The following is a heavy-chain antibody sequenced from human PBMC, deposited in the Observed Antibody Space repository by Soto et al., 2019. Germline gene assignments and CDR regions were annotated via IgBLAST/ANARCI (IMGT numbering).Heavy chain of an antibody. D-gene: IGHD2-15*01. CDR2: SYYSGST. J-gene: IGHJ4*02. CDR1: GGSISSSSYY. V-gene: IGHV4-39*01. CDR3: ARHTPAISISDH. Sequence: QLQLQESGPGLVKPSETLSLTCTVSGGSISSSSYYWGWIRQPPGKGLEWIGSSYYSGSTYYNPALKSRVTISVDTSPNPFSLKLSSVTAADTAVYYCARHTPAISISDHWGQGTLVTVSS.